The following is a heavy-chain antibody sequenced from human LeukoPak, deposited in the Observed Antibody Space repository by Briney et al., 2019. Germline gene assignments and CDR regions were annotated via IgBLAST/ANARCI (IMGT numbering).Heavy chain of an antibody. CDR3: ARFENGMNV. D-gene: IGHD3-9*01. CDR1: GGSFSGYY. V-gene: IGHV4-59*01. Sequence: SETLSLTCAVYGGSFSGYYWSWIRQPPGKGLEWIGYIYYSGSTNYNPSLKSRVTISVDTSKNQFSLKLSSVTAADTAVYYCARFENGMNVWGQGTTVTVSS. J-gene: IGHJ6*02. CDR2: IYYSGST.